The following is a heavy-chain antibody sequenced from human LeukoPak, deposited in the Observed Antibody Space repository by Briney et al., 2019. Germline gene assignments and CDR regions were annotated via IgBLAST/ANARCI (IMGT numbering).Heavy chain of an antibody. CDR2: ISSSSSCI. Sequence: PGGSLRLSCAASGFTFSSYSMNWVRQAPGKGLEWVSSISSSSSCIYYADSVKGRFTISRDNAKNSLYLQMNSLRAEDTAVYYCARDSIAVAGTSSADMDVWGKGTTVTVSS. CDR3: ARDSIAVAGTSSADMDV. D-gene: IGHD6-19*01. J-gene: IGHJ6*03. CDR1: GFTFSSYS. V-gene: IGHV3-21*01.